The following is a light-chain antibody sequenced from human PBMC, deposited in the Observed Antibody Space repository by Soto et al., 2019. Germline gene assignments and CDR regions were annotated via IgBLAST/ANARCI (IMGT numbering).Light chain of an antibody. V-gene: IGKV1-5*01. CDR1: KNIKTW. CDR2: DVS. J-gene: IGKJ1*01. CDR3: QQYNTFWT. Sequence: DIQMSQPPSSLPASVGDTVTITRRASKNIKTWLAWYQQKPGKAPKLLIYDVSSLESGVPSRFSGSGSGTEFTLTISSLQPDDVATYYCQQYNTFWTFGQGTKVDIK.